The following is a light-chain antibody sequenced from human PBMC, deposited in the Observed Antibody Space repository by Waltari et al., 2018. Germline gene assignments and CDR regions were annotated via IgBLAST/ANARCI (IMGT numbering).Light chain of an antibody. Sequence: NFMLTQPHSVSESPGKTVTISCRSTDNFDSNFVHWYQQRPGSAPTILIYEDDKRPSGVSDRFSGSIDSSSNTASLTISDLKTEDEADYYCQSYDKNNRVFGGGTKLTVL. CDR3: QSYDKNNRV. J-gene: IGLJ3*02. CDR1: TDNFDSNF. CDR2: EDD. V-gene: IGLV6-57*03.